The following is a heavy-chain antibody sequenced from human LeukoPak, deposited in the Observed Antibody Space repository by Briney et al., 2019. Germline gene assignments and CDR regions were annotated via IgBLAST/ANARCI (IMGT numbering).Heavy chain of an antibody. V-gene: IGHV4-61*01. Sequence: SETLSLTCTVSGGSISSSSYYWSWIRQPPGKGLEWIGYIYYSGSTNYNPSLKSRVTISVDTSKNQFSPKLSSVTAADTAVYYCARDAVGAIDYWGQGTLVTVSS. CDR3: ARDAVGAIDY. J-gene: IGHJ4*02. D-gene: IGHD1-26*01. CDR2: IYYSGST. CDR1: GGSISSSSYY.